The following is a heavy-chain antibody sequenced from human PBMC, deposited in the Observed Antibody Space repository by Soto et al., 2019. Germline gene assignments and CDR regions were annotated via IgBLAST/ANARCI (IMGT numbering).Heavy chain of an antibody. D-gene: IGHD2-21*02. V-gene: IGHV5-51*01. Sequence: GESLKISCKGSGYSFTSYWIGWVRQMPGKGLEWMGIIYPGDSDTRYSPSFQGQVTISAGKSISTAYLQWSSLKASDTAMYYCARKGGNCGGDCYSFYYYYGMDVWGQGTTVTVSS. CDR2: IYPGDSDT. CDR1: GYSFTSYW. J-gene: IGHJ6*02. CDR3: ARKGGNCGGDCYSFYYYYGMDV.